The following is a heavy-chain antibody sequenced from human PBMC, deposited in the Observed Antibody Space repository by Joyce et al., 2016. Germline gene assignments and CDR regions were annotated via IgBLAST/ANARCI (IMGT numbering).Heavy chain of an antibody. CDR1: GGVFSNFT. Sequence: QVLLVQSGATVKRPGSSLKVSCKSSGGVFSNFTVNWVRQAPGQRLEWMGGIIPFFGAAKYAEHFQGRVTFTADFSTRTAFMELGSLTSADTAVYYCARGGTSSDHFFFYTLDIWGPGTTVIVSS. D-gene: IGHD1-14*01. CDR2: IIPFFGAA. J-gene: IGHJ6*02. CDR3: ARGGTSSDHFFFYTLDI. V-gene: IGHV1-69*12.